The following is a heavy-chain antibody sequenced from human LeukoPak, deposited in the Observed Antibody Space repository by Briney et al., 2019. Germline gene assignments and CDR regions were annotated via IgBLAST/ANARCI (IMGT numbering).Heavy chain of an antibody. CDR3: SRGAPTIAMTGTGLDY. J-gene: IGHJ4*02. V-gene: IGHV1-2*02. CDR1: GYTFSYYY. D-gene: IGHD6-19*01. Sequence: ASVKVSCKASGYTFSYYYLHWVRQAPGQGLEWMGWVNPNSGGTNYAQKFQGRFTMTRDTSINTAYMEVSGLRSDDTAVYYCSRGAPTIAMTGTGLDYWGQGTLVAVSS. CDR2: VNPNSGGT.